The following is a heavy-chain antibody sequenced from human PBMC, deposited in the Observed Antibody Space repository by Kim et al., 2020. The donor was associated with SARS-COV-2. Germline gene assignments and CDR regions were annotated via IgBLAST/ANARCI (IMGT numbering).Heavy chain of an antibody. V-gene: IGHV3-30*04. CDR2: ISYDGSNK. J-gene: IGHJ4*02. CDR3: AREGAQPLWFGELIPLWYFDY. CDR1: GFTFSSYA. D-gene: IGHD3-10*01. Sequence: GGSLRLSCAASGFTFSSYAMHWVRQAPGKGLEWVAVISYDGSNKYYADSVKGRFTISRDNSKNTLYLQMNSLRAEDTAVYYCAREGAQPLWFGELIPLWYFDYWGQGTLVTVSS.